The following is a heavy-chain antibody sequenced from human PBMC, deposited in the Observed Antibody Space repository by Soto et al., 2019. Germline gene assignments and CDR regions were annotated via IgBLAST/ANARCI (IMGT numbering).Heavy chain of an antibody. CDR3: ARGVQGTTVVNLFDY. V-gene: IGHV4-34*01. CDR1: EGSFSGYY. CDR2: INHSGTT. D-gene: IGHD1-1*01. J-gene: IGHJ4*02. Sequence: LSLTCAVYEGSFSGYYWTWIRQAPGKGLEWIGEINHSGTTNYNPTLDSRVTISVDTSKNQFSLKLRSVTAADTAVYYCARGVQGTTVVNLFDYWGQGTLVTVSS.